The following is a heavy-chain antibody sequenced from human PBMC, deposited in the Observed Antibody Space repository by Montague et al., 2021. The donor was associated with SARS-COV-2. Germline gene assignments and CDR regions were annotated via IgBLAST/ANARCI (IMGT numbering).Heavy chain of an antibody. J-gene: IGHJ6*03. CDR1: GTSFGGYY. CDR2: INHGGST. D-gene: IGHD3-10*01. Sequence: SETLSLTCAVHGTSFGGYYWNWIRQPPGKGLEWIGEINHGGSTKYSPSLKSRLTISAGTSKNQFSLKLTSVAAADTAVYYCARLRDGVVPSPILGVGPYYSYYYMDVWERGTTVTVSS. V-gene: IGHV4-34*01. CDR3: ARLRDGVVPSPILGVGPYYSYYYMDV.